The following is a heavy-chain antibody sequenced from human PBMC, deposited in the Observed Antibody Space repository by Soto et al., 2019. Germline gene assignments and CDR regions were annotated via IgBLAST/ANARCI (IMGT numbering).Heavy chain of an antibody. V-gene: IGHV3-21*01. CDR3: ARVRASGRDYYYGMDV. CDR1: GFTFSSYA. D-gene: IGHD2-15*01. CDR2: ISSSSSYI. Sequence: GGSLRLSCAASGFTFSSYAMSWVRQAPGNGLEWVSSISSSSSYIYYADSVKGRFTISRDNAKNSLYLQMNSLRAEDTAVYYCARVRASGRDYYYGMDVWGQGTTVTVSS. J-gene: IGHJ6*02.